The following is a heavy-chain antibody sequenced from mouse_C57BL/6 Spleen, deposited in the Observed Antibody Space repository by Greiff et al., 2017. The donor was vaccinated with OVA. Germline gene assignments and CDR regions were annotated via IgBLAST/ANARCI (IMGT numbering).Heavy chain of an antibody. J-gene: IGHJ1*03. Sequence: QVKLQQSGPELVKPGASVKISCKASGYAFSSSWMTWVKQRPGKGLEWIGRIYPGDGDTNYNGKFKGKATLTADKSSSPAYMQLSSLTSEDSAVYFCARGGYDGYVDVWGTGTTVTVSS. CDR2: IYPGDGDT. D-gene: IGHD2-2*01. CDR3: ARGGYDGYVDV. V-gene: IGHV1-82*01. CDR1: GYAFSSSW.